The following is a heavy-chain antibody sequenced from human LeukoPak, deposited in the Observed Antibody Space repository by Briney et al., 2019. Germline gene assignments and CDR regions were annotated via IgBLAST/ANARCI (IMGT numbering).Heavy chain of an antibody. CDR3: ARLRGSRDGAFDI. CDR2: ISSSGSTI. V-gene: IGHV3-48*04. D-gene: IGHD1-26*01. Sequence: GTSLRLSCVASGFTFNYYAIHWVRQAPGKGLEWVSSISSSGSTIYYADSVKGRFTISRDNAKNSLYLQMNSLRAEDTAVYYCARLRGSRDGAFDIWGQGTMVTVSS. J-gene: IGHJ3*02. CDR1: GFTFNYYA.